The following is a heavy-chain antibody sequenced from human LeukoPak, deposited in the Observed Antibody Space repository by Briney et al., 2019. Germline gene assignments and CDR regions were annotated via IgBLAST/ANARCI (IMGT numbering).Heavy chain of an antibody. D-gene: IGHD2-21*02. CDR2: ISGGGDIT. V-gene: IGHV3-53*01. Sequence: LPGGSLRLSCAASGFTVSSNYMSWVRQTAGKGLEWVSAISGGGDITYYADSVKGRFTISRDNSKDTLFLQMHSLRPGDTAVYYCVREDTPATANYWGQGTLVTISS. CDR3: VREDTPATANY. J-gene: IGHJ4*02. CDR1: GFTVSSNY.